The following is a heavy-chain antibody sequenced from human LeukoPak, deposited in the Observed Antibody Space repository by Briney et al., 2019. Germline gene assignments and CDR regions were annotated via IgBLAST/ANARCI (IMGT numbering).Heavy chain of an antibody. Sequence: PGGSLRLSCAASGFTFSDAWMSWIRQAPGKGLEWVSYISSSGSTIYYADSVKGRFTISRDNAKNSLYLQMNSLRAEDTAVYYCARDQGIAAAGTAHYYYYYGMDVWGQGTTVTVSS. CDR2: ISSSGSTI. V-gene: IGHV3-11*01. CDR1: GFTFSDAW. D-gene: IGHD6-13*01. J-gene: IGHJ6*02. CDR3: ARDQGIAAAGTAHYYYYYGMDV.